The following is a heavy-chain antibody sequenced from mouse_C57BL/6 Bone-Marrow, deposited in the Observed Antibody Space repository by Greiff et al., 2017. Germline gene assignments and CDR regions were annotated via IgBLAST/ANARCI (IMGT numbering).Heavy chain of an antibody. J-gene: IGHJ2*01. CDR3: SYYYGSGSDD. V-gene: IGHV1-9*01. CDR2: ILPGSGST. CDR1: GYTFTGYW. Sequence: QVQLQQSGAELMKPGASVKLSCTATGYTFTGYWIAWVQQRPGHGLEWIGEILPGSGSTNYKEKLKGKATFTADTSSNTAYMQLSSLTTEDSASDYCSYYYGSGSDDWGQGTTLTVA. D-gene: IGHD1-1*01.